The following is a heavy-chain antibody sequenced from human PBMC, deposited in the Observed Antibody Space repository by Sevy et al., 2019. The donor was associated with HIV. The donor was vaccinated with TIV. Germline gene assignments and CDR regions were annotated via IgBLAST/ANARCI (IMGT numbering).Heavy chain of an antibody. CDR1: GYTFTSYA. J-gene: IGHJ4*02. CDR2: INTNTGKQ. D-gene: IGHD3-9*01. Sequence: ASVKVSCKASGYTFTSYAMNWVRQAPGQGLEWMGWINTNTGKQTYAQGFTGRFVFSLDTSVSTAYLQISSLKAEDTAVYYCAREGILTGYYPDYWGQGTLVTVSS. V-gene: IGHV7-4-1*02. CDR3: AREGILTGYYPDY.